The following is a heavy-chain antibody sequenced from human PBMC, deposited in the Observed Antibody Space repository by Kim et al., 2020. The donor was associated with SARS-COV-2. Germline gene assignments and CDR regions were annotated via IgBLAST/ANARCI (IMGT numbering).Heavy chain of an antibody. D-gene: IGHD3-9*01. Sequence: ASVKVSCKASGYTFTSYAMNWVRQAPGQGLEWMGWINTNTGNPTYAQGFTGRFVFSLDTSVSTAYLQISSLKAEDTAVYYCARGCVLRYFDWLLTDSWFDPWGQGTLVTVSS. J-gene: IGHJ5*02. V-gene: IGHV7-4-1*02. CDR3: ARGCVLRYFDWLLTDSWFDP. CDR1: GYTFTSYA. CDR2: INTNTGNP.